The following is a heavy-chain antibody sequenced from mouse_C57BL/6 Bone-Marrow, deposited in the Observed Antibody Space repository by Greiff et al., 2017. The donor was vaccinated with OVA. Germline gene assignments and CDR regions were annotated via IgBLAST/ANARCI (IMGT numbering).Heavy chain of an antibody. Sequence: QVTLKESGAELARPGASVKLSCKASGYTFTSYGISWVKQRTGQGLEWIGEIYPRSGNTYYNEKFKGKATLTADKSSSTAYMELRSLTSEDSAVYFCARAWDLHWYFDVWGTGTTVTVSS. V-gene: IGHV1-81*01. D-gene: IGHD4-1*01. J-gene: IGHJ1*03. CDR1: GYTFTSYG. CDR2: IYPRSGNT. CDR3: ARAWDLHWYFDV.